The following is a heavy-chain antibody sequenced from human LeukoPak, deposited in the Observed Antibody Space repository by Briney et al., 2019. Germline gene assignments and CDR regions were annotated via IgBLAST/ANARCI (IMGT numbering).Heavy chain of an antibody. CDR2: INPSGGST. J-gene: IGHJ4*02. D-gene: IGHD3-9*01. CDR3: ARENHDILTGYYTHPLDY. V-gene: IGHV1-46*01. Sequence: ASVKVSCKASGYTFTSYYMHWVRQAPGQGLEWMGIINPSGGSTSYAQKFQGKVTMTRDTSTRTVSLELSSLRSEDTAVYSCARENHDILTGYYTHPLDYWGQGTLVTVSS. CDR1: GYTFTSYY.